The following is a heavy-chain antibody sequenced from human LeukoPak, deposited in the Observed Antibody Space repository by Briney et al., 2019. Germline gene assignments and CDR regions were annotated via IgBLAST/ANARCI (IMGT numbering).Heavy chain of an antibody. Sequence: SETLSLTCTVSGGSISSSSYYWGWIRQPPGKRLEWIGHIYCSGSTNYNPSLKSRVTISVDTSKNQFSLKLSSVTAADTAVYYCASRSSIWSGYQDTLYYFDSWGQGTLVTVSS. D-gene: IGHD3-3*01. CDR2: IYCSGST. J-gene: IGHJ4*02. CDR3: ASRSSIWSGYQDTLYYFDS. V-gene: IGHV4-61*05. CDR1: GGSISSSSYY.